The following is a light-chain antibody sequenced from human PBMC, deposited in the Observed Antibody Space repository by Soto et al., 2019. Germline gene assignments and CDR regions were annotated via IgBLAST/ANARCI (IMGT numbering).Light chain of an antibody. CDR3: SSYTSSSTLV. V-gene: IGLV2-14*01. CDR2: DVS. CDR1: SSDVGGYNY. Sequence: QAASVSGSPGQSITISCTGTSSDVGGYNYVSWYQQHPGKAPKLMIYDVSNRPSGVSNRFSCSKSGNTASLTISGLQAEDEADYYCSSYTSSSTLVFGGGTKLTVL. J-gene: IGLJ2*01.